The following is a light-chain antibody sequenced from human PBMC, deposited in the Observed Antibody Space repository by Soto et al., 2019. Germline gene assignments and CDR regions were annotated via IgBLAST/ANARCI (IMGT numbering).Light chain of an antibody. CDR2: DVS. CDR1: SSDVGGYNY. J-gene: IGLJ1*01. CDR3: SSYTISSTPPYV. Sequence: QSVLTQPASVSGPPGQSITISCTGTSSDVGGYNYVSWYQQHPGKAPKLMIYDVSNRPSGVSNRFSGSKSGNTASLTISGLQAEDEADYYCSSYTISSTPPYVFGTGTKVTVL. V-gene: IGLV2-14*01.